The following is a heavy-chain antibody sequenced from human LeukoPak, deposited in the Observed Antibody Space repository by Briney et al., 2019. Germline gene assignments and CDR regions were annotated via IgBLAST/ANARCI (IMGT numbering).Heavy chain of an antibody. J-gene: IGHJ4*02. D-gene: IGHD3-10*01. CDR2: ISGNGSNK. V-gene: IGHV3-30*14. Sequence: PGGSLRLSCAASGFIFSDYAIEWVRQAPGKGLEWVAVISGNGSNKYYGQSVKGRFPISRDNSENTVYLQMNSVRPDDTAVYYCARDGHYGSGAMGYFDNWGQGALVTVSS. CDR3: ARDGHYGSGAMGYFDN. CDR1: GFIFSDYA.